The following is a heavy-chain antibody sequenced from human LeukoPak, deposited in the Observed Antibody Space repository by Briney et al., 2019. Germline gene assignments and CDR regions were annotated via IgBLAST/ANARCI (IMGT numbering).Heavy chain of an antibody. CDR1: GFTFSSYS. CDR2: ISSSSSYI. D-gene: IGHD3-10*01. Sequence: PGGSLRLSCAASGFTFSSYSMNWVRQAPGKGLEWVSSISSSSSYIYYADSVKGRFTISRDNAKNSLYLQMNSLRAEDTAVYYCARGFGRTIYGEFDYWGQGTLVTVSS. J-gene: IGHJ4*02. CDR3: ARGFGRTIYGEFDY. V-gene: IGHV3-21*01.